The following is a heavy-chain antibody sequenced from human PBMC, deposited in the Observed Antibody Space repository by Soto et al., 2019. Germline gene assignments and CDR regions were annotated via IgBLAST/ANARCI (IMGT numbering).Heavy chain of an antibody. Sequence: QVPLVQSGAEVKKPGASVKVSCKASGYTFTGYYMHWVRQAPGQGLEWMGWINPNSGGTNYAQKFQGWVTMTRDTSSSPAYMELRRLRSDDTAVYYCARGRPRGRLGIWGSYRPVFDYWGQGTLVTVSS. J-gene: IGHJ4*02. V-gene: IGHV1-2*04. CDR2: INPNSGGT. CDR3: ARGRPRGRLGIWGSYRPVFDY. CDR1: GYTFTGYY. D-gene: IGHD3-16*02.